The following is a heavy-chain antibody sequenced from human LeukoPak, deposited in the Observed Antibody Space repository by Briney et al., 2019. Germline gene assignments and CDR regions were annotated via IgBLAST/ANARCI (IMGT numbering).Heavy chain of an antibody. CDR1: RFTFSSYS. CDR3: ARLYGDSTHDFDY. J-gene: IGHJ4*02. D-gene: IGHD4-17*01. V-gene: IGHV3-21*01. CDR2: ISSSGSYI. Sequence: SGGSLRLSCAASRFTFSSYSMNWVRQAPGKGLEWVSSISSSGSYIYYADSVKGRFTISRDNAKNSLYLQMNSLRAEDTAVYYCARLYGDSTHDFDYWGQGTLVTVSS.